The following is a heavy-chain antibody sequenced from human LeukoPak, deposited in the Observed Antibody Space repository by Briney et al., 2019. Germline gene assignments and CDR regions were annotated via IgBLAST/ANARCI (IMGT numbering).Heavy chain of an antibody. CDR1: GFTVSSNY. CDR3: AKEETYYDFRSGYYKGDFFKY. D-gene: IGHD3-3*01. CDR2: IYSGGST. Sequence: PGGSLRLSCAASGFTVSSNYMSWVRQAPGKGLEWVSVIYSGGSTYYADSVKGRFTISRDNSRNTLYLQMNSLRAGDTAVYYCAKEETYYDFRSGYYKGDFFKYWGPGTLVTASS. V-gene: IGHV3-66*01. J-gene: IGHJ4*02.